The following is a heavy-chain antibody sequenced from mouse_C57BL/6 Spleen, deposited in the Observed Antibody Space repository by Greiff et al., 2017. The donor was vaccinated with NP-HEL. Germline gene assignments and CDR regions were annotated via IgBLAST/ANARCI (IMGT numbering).Heavy chain of an antibody. J-gene: IGHJ1*03. CDR2: SRNKANDYTT. V-gene: IGHV7-1*01. CDR1: GFTFSDFY. D-gene: IGHD2-3*01. CDR3: ERDGGWLLRSSWYFDV. Sequence: DVKLVESGGGLVQSGRSLRLSCATSGFTFSDFYMEWVRQAPGKGLEWIAASRNKANDYTTEYSASVKGRFIVSRDTSQSILYLQMNALRAEDTAIYDCERDGGWLLRSSWYFDVWGTGTTVTVSS.